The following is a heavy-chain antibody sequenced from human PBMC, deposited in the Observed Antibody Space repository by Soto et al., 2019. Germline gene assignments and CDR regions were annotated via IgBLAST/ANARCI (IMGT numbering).Heavy chain of an antibody. CDR2: ISYDGSNK. J-gene: IGHJ6*02. CDR1: GFTFSSYA. CDR3: ARDRQYGLNRYSGSYPKGYYYYGMDV. Sequence: QVQLVESGGGVVQPGRSLRLSCAASGFTFSSYAMHWVRQAPGKGLEWVAVISYDGSNKYYADSVKGRFTISRDNSKNTLYLQMNSLRAEDTAVYYCARDRQYGLNRYSGSYPKGYYYYGMDVWGQGTTVTVSS. D-gene: IGHD1-26*01. V-gene: IGHV3-30-3*01.